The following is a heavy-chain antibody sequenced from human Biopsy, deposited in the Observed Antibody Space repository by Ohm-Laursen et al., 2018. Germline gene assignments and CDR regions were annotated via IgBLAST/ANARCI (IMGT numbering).Heavy chain of an antibody. CDR2: IYNTETT. CDR1: GGSISSSTTYY. CDR3: ARHPTGFWFDP. J-gene: IGHJ5*02. V-gene: IGHV4-39*01. Sequence: TLSLTCTVSGGSISSSTTYYWAWLRQPPGKGLEWLGSIYNTETTFYNPSLKSRITISVGTSTNQFSLKVSSVTAADTALYFCARHPTGFWFDPWGHGTLVTVSS.